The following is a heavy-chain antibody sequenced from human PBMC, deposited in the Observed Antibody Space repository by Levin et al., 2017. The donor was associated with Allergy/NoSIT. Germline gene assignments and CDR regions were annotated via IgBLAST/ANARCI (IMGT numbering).Heavy chain of an antibody. Sequence: GGSLRLSCAASGFTFSSYSMNWVRQAPGKGLEWVSYISSSSSTIYYADSVKGRFTISRDNAKNSLYLQMNSLRAEDTAVYYCARDLPYCSSTSCYVAGFDYWGQGTLVTVSS. CDR1: GFTFSSYS. D-gene: IGHD2-2*01. J-gene: IGHJ4*02. CDR2: ISSSSSTI. V-gene: IGHV3-48*01. CDR3: ARDLPYCSSTSCYVAGFDY.